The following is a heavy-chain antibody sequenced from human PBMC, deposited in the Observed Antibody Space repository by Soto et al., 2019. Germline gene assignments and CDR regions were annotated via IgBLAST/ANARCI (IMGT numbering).Heavy chain of an antibody. V-gene: IGHV3-23*01. CDR2: ISGSGGST. D-gene: IGHD2-2*01. Sequence: GGSLRLSCAASGFTFSSYAMSWVRQAPGKGLEWVSAISGSGGSTCYADSVKGRFTISRDNSKNTLYLQMNSLRAEDTAVYYCTNYALPPSYYYGMDAWGQGTTVTVSS. CDR1: GFTFSSYA. CDR3: TNYALPPSYYYGMDA. J-gene: IGHJ6*02.